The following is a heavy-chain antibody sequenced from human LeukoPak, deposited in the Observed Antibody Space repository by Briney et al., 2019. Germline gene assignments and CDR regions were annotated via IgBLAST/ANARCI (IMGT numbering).Heavy chain of an antibody. CDR1: GFTFSSYA. V-gene: IGHV3-23*01. Sequence: GGSLRLSCAASGFTFSSYAMSWVRQAPGKGLEWVSAISGSGGSTYYADSVRGRFTISRDNSKNTLYLQMNSLRAEDTAVYYCAKRYGDYESFDYWGQGTLVTVSS. D-gene: IGHD4-17*01. CDR3: AKRYGDYESFDY. J-gene: IGHJ4*02. CDR2: ISGSGGST.